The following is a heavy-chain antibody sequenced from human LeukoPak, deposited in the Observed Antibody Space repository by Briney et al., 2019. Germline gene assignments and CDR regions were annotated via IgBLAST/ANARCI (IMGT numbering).Heavy chain of an antibody. CDR3: ARGGNYDSTFDY. V-gene: IGHV4-30-2*01. Sequence: PSQTLSLTCADSGGSISSGGYSWSWLRQPPGKGLEWIGYIYHSGSTYYNPSLKSRVTISVDRSKNQFSLKLSSVTAADTAVYYCARGGNYDSTFDYWGQGTLVTVSS. J-gene: IGHJ4*02. CDR1: GGSISSGGYS. CDR2: IYHSGST. D-gene: IGHD3-22*01.